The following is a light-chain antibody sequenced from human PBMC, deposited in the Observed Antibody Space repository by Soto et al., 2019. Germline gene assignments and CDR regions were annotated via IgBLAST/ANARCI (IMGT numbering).Light chain of an antibody. J-gene: IGKJ1*01. CDR3: QQYNNWPRT. CDR1: QSVSSSY. V-gene: IGKV3-15*01. Sequence: EIVLTQSPGTLSLSPGERATLSCRASQSVSSSYLAWYQQKPGQAPRLLIYGASTRATAIPARYSGSGSGTEFNLTISSLQSEDFAVYYCQQYNNWPRTFGQGTKVDI. CDR2: GAS.